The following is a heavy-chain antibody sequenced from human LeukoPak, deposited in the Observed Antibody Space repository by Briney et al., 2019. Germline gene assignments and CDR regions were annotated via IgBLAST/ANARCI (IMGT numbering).Heavy chain of an antibody. D-gene: IGHD4-17*01. V-gene: IGHV1-58*01. J-gene: IGHJ6*02. CDR3: AATSTVTSGGTYYGMDG. CDR2: IVVASGHT. CDR1: GFIFATSA. Sequence: SVRVSCKASGFIFATSAVQWVRQARGQRLEWIGWIVVASGHTNYAQRFHERVSIIRDMSTSSAYMDLSSLRSEDTAVYYCAATSTVTSGGTYYGMDGWGQGTTVTVSS.